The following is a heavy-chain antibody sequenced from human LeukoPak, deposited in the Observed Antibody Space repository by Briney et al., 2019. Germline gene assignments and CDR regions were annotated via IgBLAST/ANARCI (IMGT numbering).Heavy chain of an antibody. V-gene: IGHV4-39*02. CDR1: GGSISSSSYY. Sequence: SETLSLTCTVSGGSISSSSYYWGWIRQPPGKGLEWIGSIYYSGSTYYNPSLKSRVTISVDTSKNQFPLKLSSVTAADTAVYYCARDRSWSYDYWGQGTLVTVSS. CDR2: IYYSGST. CDR3: ARDRSWSYDY. J-gene: IGHJ4*01. D-gene: IGHD6-6*01.